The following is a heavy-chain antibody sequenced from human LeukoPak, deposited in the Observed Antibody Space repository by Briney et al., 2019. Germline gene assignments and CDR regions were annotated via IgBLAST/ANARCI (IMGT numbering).Heavy chain of an antibody. CDR1: GYTFTSYG. Sequence: ASVKVSCKASGYTFTSYGISWVRQAPGQGLEWMGWISAYNGNTNYAQKLQGRVTMTTDTSTSTAYMELRSLRSDDTAVYYCARVQYSSGWFADYYYYYMDVWGKGTTVTISS. V-gene: IGHV1-18*01. CDR3: ARVQYSSGWFADYYYYYMDV. CDR2: ISAYNGNT. D-gene: IGHD6-19*01. J-gene: IGHJ6*03.